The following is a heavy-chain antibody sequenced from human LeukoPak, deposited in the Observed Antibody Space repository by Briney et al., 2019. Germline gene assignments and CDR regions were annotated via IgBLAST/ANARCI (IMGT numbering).Heavy chain of an antibody. J-gene: IGHJ4*02. D-gene: IGHD6-13*01. V-gene: IGHV1-18*01. CDR2: ITTYNGNT. Sequence: ASVKVSCKASGYRFTSYGINWVRQAPGQGLEWLGWITTYNGNTNYAPKLQGRVTMTTDTSTTTAYMELRGLRSDDTAVYYCATHPGLELAADGDSWGQGTLVTVSS. CDR3: ATHPGLELAADGDS. CDR1: GYRFTSYG.